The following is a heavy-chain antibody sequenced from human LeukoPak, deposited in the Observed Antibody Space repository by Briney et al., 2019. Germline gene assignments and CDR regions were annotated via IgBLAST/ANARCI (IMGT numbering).Heavy chain of an antibody. CDR3: ATHIGGPVLSRHWVFEP. Sequence: ASVNVSCKFSGYTLTELSIHWVRQAPGKGLEWMGGFDPEDGETIYAQKFQVRVTMTEDTSTDTAYMELSGLRSEDTAVYYCATHIGGPVLSRHWVFEPWGQGTLVTVSS. V-gene: IGHV1-24*01. CDR1: GYTLTELS. J-gene: IGHJ5*02. D-gene: IGHD3-16*01. CDR2: FDPEDGET.